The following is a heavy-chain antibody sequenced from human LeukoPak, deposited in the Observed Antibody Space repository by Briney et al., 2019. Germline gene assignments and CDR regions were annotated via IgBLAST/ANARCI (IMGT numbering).Heavy chain of an antibody. V-gene: IGHV3-53*04. CDR3: ARAGDYYDSSGYLYFDY. D-gene: IGHD3-22*01. J-gene: IGHJ4*02. Sequence: PGGSLRLSCAASGFTFSSYWMSWVRQAPGNGLEWVSVIYSGGSTYYADSVKGRFTISRHNSKNTLYLQMNSLRAEDTAVYYCARAGDYYDSSGYLYFDYWGQGTLVTVSS. CDR2: IYSGGST. CDR1: GFTFSSYW.